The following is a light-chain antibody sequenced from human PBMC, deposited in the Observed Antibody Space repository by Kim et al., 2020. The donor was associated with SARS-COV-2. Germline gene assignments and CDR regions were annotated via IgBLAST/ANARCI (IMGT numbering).Light chain of an antibody. CDR3: QQSYSTPPT. J-gene: IGKJ1*01. CDR1: QSISTY. CDR2: DAF. V-gene: IGKV1-39*01. Sequence: DIQITQSPSSLSASAGDRVTITCRASQSISTYLNWYQQKPGKVPKLLIYDAFTLESGVPSRFSGSRSLTDFTLTISSLQPEDFATYYCQQSYSTPPTFGQGTKVDIK.